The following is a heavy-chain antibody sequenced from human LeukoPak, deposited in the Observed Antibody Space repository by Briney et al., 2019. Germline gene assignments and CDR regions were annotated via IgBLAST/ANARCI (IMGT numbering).Heavy chain of an antibody. CDR1: GFTVSSNY. Sequence: PGGSLRLSCAASGFTVSSNYMNWVRRAPGKGLEWVSVIYSGGSTYYADSVKGRFTISRDNSKNTLYLQMNSLRAEDTAVYYCARDPRGSDSSGYPGGYWGQGTLVTVSS. J-gene: IGHJ4*02. V-gene: IGHV3-53*01. CDR3: ARDPRGSDSSGYPGGY. CDR2: IYSGGST. D-gene: IGHD3-22*01.